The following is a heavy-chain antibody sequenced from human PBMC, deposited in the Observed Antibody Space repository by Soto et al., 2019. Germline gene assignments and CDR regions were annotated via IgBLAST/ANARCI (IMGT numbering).Heavy chain of an antibody. Sequence: EVQLLESGGGLLQPGGSLTLSCAACGFAFHSYAMSWVRQAPGKGLEWVSGITASGDATYYADSLKGRFTISRDNSKNMLYLQMNGLRAEDTAIYYCAKDPLWYGSSWYPNWFGPWGQGTLVTVSS. V-gene: IGHV3-23*01. J-gene: IGHJ5*02. CDR1: GFAFHSYA. CDR2: ITASGDAT. D-gene: IGHD6-13*01. CDR3: AKDPLWYGSSWYPNWFGP.